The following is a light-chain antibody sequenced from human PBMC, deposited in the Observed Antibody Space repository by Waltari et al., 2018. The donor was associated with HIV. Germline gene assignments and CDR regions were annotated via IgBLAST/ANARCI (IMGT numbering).Light chain of an antibody. J-gene: IGKJ2*01. V-gene: IGKV1-5*03. Sequence: DIRMTQSPSTLSASIGDSVTITCRASQNIGNYLAWYQQRPGKAPKLLISLAYSLERGVPVRFSGSGSGSEFTLTISSLQYEDFATYYCQQFETYYTFGQGTRLEMK. CDR3: QQFETYYT. CDR1: QNIGNY. CDR2: LAY.